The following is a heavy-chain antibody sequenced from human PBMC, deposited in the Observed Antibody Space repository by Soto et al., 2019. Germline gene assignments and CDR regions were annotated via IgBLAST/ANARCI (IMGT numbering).Heavy chain of an antibody. D-gene: IGHD5-12*01. Sequence: SETLSLTCTVSGGSISSYYWSWIRQPPGKGLEWIGYIYYSGSTNYNPSLKSRVTISVDTSKNQFSLKLSSVTAADTAVYYCARHEGDSGYESLNYFDYWGQGTLVTVSS. CDR1: GGSISSYY. J-gene: IGHJ4*02. CDR2: IYYSGST. V-gene: IGHV4-59*08. CDR3: ARHEGDSGYESLNYFDY.